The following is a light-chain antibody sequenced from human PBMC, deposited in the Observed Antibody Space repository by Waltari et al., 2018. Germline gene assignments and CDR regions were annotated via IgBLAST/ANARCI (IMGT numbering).Light chain of an antibody. J-gene: IGLJ1*01. CDR1: NRDVGGYIF. V-gene: IGLV2-11*01. CDR3: WSYAGRYTYV. CDR2: DVT. Sequence: QSALTQPRSVSGSPGQSFTISFPGTNRDVGGYIFGSWYQQPPGKAPKLMIYDVTKRPSGVPDRFSGSKAGNPASLTISGLQAEDEADYYCWSYAGRYTYVVGTGTKVTVL.